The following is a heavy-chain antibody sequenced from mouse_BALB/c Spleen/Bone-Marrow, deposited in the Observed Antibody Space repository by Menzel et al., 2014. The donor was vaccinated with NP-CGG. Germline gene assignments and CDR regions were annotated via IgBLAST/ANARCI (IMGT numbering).Heavy chain of an antibody. CDR3: ARGVYYDYDVWFAN. Sequence: VQLKESGPVLVKPGASVKISCKASGYTFTDYNMHWVKQNHGKSLEWIGYIYPYNGNTGYNQKFKSKATLTVDNSSSTAYMELRSLTSEDSAVYYCARGVYYDYDVWFANWGQGTLVTVSA. V-gene: IGHV1S29*02. CDR1: GYTFTDYN. CDR2: IYPYNGNT. J-gene: IGHJ3*01. D-gene: IGHD2-4*01.